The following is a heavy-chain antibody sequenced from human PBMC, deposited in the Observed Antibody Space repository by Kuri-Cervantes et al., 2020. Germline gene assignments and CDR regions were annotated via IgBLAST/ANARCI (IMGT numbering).Heavy chain of an antibody. CDR2: IYYSGST. CDR1: GGSISSYY. Sequence: SETLSLTCTVSGGSISSYYWSWIRQPPGKGLEWIGYIYYSGSTNYNPSLKSRVTISVDTSTNQFSLKLSSVTAADTAVYYCAREYYYDSSGYYGGHYYYGMDVWGQGTTVTVSS. CDR3: AREYYYDSSGYYGGHYYYGMDV. V-gene: IGHV4-59*01. J-gene: IGHJ6*02. D-gene: IGHD3-22*01.